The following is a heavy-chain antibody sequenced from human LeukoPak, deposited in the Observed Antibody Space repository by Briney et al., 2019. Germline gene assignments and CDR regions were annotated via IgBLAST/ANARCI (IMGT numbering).Heavy chain of an antibody. CDR1: GFTFSSYW. CDR2: IKQDGSEK. V-gene: IGHV3-7*01. J-gene: IGHJ5*02. D-gene: IGHD2-15*01. CDR3: ARVGEYCSGGSCYFNWFDP. Sequence: GGSLRPSCAASGFTFSSYWMSWVRQAPGKGLEWVANIKQDGSEKYYVDSVKGRFTISRDNAKNSLYLQMNSLRAEDTAVYYCARVGEYCSGGSCYFNWFDPWGQGTLVTVSS.